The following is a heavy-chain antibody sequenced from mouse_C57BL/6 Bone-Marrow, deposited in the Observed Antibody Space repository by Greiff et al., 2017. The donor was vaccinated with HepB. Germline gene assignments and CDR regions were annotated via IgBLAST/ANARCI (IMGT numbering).Heavy chain of an antibody. D-gene: IGHD3-2*02. CDR2: IRNKANGYTT. CDR3: ARTVDSSAGFAY. V-gene: IGHV7-3*01. CDR1: GFTFTDYY. J-gene: IGHJ3*01. Sequence: EVQRVESGGGLVQPGGSLSLSCAASGFTFTDYYMSWVRQPPGKALEWLGFIRNKANGYTTEYSASVKGRFTISRDNSQSILYLQMNALRAEDSATYYCARTVDSSAGFAYWGQGTLVTVSA.